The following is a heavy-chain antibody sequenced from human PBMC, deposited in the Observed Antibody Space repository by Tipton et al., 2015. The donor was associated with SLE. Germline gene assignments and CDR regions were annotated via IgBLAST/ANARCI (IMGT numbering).Heavy chain of an antibody. CDR2: ISSSGDTI. V-gene: IGHV3-48*03. Sequence: SLRLSCAASGLTFTTYEMNWVRQSPGKWLEWLSYISSSGDTIYYADSVKGRFTVSRDNAKNSLYLQMNSLRAEDTGTYYCARGWGGYYNYWGQGTLVTVSS. CDR3: ARGWGGYYNY. CDR1: GLTFTTYE. D-gene: IGHD1-26*01. J-gene: IGHJ4*02.